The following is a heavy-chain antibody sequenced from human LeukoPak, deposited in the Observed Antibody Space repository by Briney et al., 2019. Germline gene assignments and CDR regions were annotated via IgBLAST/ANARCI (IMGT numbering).Heavy chain of an antibody. CDR2: IYPGDSDT. Sequence: GESLKISCKGSGYSFTSYWIGWVCQMPEKGLEWMGIIYPGDSDTRYSPSFQGQVTISADKSISTAYLQWSSLKASDTAMYYCARGRYGIAAAGKGDWFDPWGQGTLVTVSS. D-gene: IGHD6-13*01. J-gene: IGHJ5*02. CDR3: ARGRYGIAAAGKGDWFDP. CDR1: GYSFTSYW. V-gene: IGHV5-51*01.